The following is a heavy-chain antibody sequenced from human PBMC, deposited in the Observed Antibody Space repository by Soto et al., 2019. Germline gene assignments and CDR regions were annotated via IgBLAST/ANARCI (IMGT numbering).Heavy chain of an antibody. Sequence: PSETLSLTCTVSGCSISSSSYYWGWIRQPPGKGLEWIGSIYYSGSTYYNPSLKSRVTISVDTSKNQFSLKLSSVTAADTAVYYCARPSGPNWFDPWGQGNLVTVSS. J-gene: IGHJ5*02. CDR3: ARPSGPNWFDP. CDR1: GCSISSSSYY. V-gene: IGHV4-39*01. CDR2: IYYSGST.